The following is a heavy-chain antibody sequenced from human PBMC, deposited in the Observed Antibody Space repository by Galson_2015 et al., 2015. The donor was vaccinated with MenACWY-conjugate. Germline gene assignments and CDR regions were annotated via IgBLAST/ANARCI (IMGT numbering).Heavy chain of an antibody. CDR1: GFTFGNFW. Sequence: SLRLSCAVSGFTFGNFWMSWVRQAPGKGLEWVASIKQRGRERYYVDSVKGRFTVSRDDAMNSLYLQMNSLRVEDSAVYFCARAHSEAAPGTNYFDYWGQGTLVTVSS. J-gene: IGHJ4*02. V-gene: IGHV3-7*03. D-gene: IGHD6-13*01. CDR3: ARAHSEAAPGTNYFDY. CDR2: IKQRGRER.